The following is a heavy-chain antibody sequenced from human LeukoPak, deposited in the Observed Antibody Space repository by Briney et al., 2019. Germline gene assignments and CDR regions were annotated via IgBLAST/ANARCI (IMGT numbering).Heavy chain of an antibody. Sequence: PSETLSLTCTVSGGSISSSSYYWGWIRQPPGKGLEWIGSIYYSGSTYYNPSLKSRVTISVDTSKNQFSLKLSSVTAADTAVYYRARLIVVPAAISDPFDYWGQGTLVTVSS. CDR3: ARLIVVPAAISDPFDY. CDR2: IYYSGST. V-gene: IGHV4-39*01. D-gene: IGHD2-2*02. J-gene: IGHJ4*02. CDR1: GGSISSSSYY.